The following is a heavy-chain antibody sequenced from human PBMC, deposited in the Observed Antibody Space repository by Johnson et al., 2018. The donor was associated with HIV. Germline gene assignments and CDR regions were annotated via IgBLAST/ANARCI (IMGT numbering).Heavy chain of an antibody. CDR2: ISFDGSNE. CDR1: GLNFSDYG. Sequence: QVQLVESGGGVVQPGMFVTLSCAASGLNFSDYGMHWVRQAPGTGLEWVAVISFDGSNEYYADSVKGRFTISSDNSKNTLHLQMNSLRTEDTAVYYCVRGRISTVVVDLRGGGFDIWGQGTLVTVSS. CDR3: VRGRISTVVVDLRGGGFDI. J-gene: IGHJ3*02. D-gene: IGHD2-2*01. V-gene: IGHV3-30*04.